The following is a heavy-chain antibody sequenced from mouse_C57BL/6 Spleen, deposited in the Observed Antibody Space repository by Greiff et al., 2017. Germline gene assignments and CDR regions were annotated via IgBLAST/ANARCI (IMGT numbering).Heavy chain of an antibody. CDR1: GYTFTSYW. J-gene: IGHJ4*01. V-gene: IGHV1-61*01. Sequence: QVQLQQPGAELVRPGSSVKLSCKASGYTFTSYWMDWVKQRPGQGLEWIGNIYPSDSETHYNQKFKDKATLTVDKSSSTAYMQLSSLTSEDSAVYYCARLREYDDGGMDYWGQGTSVTVSS. D-gene: IGHD2-14*01. CDR3: ARLREYDDGGMDY. CDR2: IYPSDSET.